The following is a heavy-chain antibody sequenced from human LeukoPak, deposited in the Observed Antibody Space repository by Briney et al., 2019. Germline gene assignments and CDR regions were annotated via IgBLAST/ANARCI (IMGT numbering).Heavy chain of an antibody. D-gene: IGHD2-15*01. J-gene: IGHJ6*03. V-gene: IGHV3-11*01. CDR3: ARSVEGYCSGGNCYYYSYYMDV. CDR2: ISSSGSTI. Sequence: PGGSLRLSCAASGFTFSDYYMSWIRQAPGKGLEWVSYISSSGSTIYYADSVKGRFTISRDNAKNSLYLQMNSLRAEDTAVYYCARSVEGYCSGGNCYYYSYYMDVWGKGTTVTVSS. CDR1: GFTFSDYY.